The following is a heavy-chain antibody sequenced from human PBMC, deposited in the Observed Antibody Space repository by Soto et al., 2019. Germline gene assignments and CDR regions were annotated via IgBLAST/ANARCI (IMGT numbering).Heavy chain of an antibody. CDR1: GFTFSDHY. CDR2: SRNKANSYTT. V-gene: IGHV3-72*01. Sequence: EVQLVESGGGLVQPGGSLRLSCAASGFTFSDHYMDWVRQAPGKGLEWVGRSRNKANSYTTEYAAAVRGRFTISRDDSKYTLYLQMNSLKAEDPAVYYCASDLGSWGQGTLVTVSS. J-gene: IGHJ5*02. CDR3: ASDLGS.